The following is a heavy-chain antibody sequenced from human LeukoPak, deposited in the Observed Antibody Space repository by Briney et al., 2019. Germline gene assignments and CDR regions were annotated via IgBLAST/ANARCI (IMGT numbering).Heavy chain of an antibody. CDR3: ARDALGRGVIDRSHWFDP. D-gene: IGHD3-10*01. J-gene: IGHJ5*02. V-gene: IGHV1-18*01. Sequence: ASVKVSCKASGYFFTSYGISWVRQAPGQGLEWMGWISAYNGNTNYAQKFQGRVTMTTDTSTSTAYMELRSLTSDDTAVYYCARDALGRGVIDRSHWFDPWGQGTLVTVSS. CDR2: ISAYNGNT. CDR1: GYFFTSYG.